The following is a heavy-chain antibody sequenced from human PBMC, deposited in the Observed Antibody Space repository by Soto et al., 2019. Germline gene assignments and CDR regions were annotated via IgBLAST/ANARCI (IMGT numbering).Heavy chain of an antibody. Sequence: SVKLSCKASGGTFSSYAISWVRQALGQGLEWMGGIIPIFGTANYAQKFQGRVTITADESTSTAYMELSSLRSEDTAVYYCARDLRSYNWNYQGYWGQGTLVTVS. CDR1: GGTFSSYA. D-gene: IGHD1-7*01. CDR2: IIPIFGTA. J-gene: IGHJ4*02. CDR3: ARDLRSYNWNYQGY. V-gene: IGHV1-69*13.